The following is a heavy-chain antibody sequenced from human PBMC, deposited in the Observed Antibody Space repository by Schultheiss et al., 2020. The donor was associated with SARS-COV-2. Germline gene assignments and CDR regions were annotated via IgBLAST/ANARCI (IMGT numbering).Heavy chain of an antibody. V-gene: IGHV1-3*01. Sequence: ASVKVSCKASGYTFTSYAMHWVRQAPGQRLEWMGWINAGNGNTNYAQKLQGRVTMTTDTSTSTVYMELSSLRAEDTAVYYCASLTGSGSYYNYYYYYGMDVWGQGTTVTVSS. J-gene: IGHJ6*02. CDR1: GYTFTSYA. D-gene: IGHD3-10*01. CDR3: ASLTGSGSYYNYYYYYGMDV. CDR2: INAGNGNT.